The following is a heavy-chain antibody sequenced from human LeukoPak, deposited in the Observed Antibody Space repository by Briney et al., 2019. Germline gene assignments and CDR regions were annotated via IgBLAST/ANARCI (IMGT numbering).Heavy chain of an antibody. D-gene: IGHD2-2*01. CDR1: GFTFNAYS. J-gene: IGHJ4*02. V-gene: IGHV3-64*01. Sequence: GGSLRLSCAASGFTFNAYSMHWVRQAPGKGLEYVSAISSNGGSTYYANSVKGRFTISRDNSKNTLYVQMGSLRAEDMAVYYCAREGLGCRSTSCLFDYWGQGTLVTVSS. CDR2: ISSNGGST. CDR3: AREGLGCRSTSCLFDY.